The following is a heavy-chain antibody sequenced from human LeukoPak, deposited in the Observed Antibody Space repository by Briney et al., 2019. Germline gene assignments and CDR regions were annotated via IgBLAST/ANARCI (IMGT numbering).Heavy chain of an antibody. D-gene: IGHD3-22*01. Sequence: PGGSLRLSCTTSGFIFRNYWMTWVRQAPGRGLEWVASITHDGSDKYYVDSVKGRFIISRDNGENSLYLQMNSLRVVDTALYYCARAPDSSGWHFDYWGQGTLVSVSP. V-gene: IGHV3-7*01. J-gene: IGHJ4*02. CDR1: GFIFRNYW. CDR3: ARAPDSSGWHFDY. CDR2: ITHDGSDK.